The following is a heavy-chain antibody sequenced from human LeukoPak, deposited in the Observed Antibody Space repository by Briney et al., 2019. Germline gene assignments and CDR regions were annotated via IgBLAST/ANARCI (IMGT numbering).Heavy chain of an antibody. J-gene: IGHJ4*02. CDR1: GGSISSGGYY. CDR2: IYYSGST. D-gene: IGHD4-23*01. Sequence: SQTLSLTCTVAGGSISSGGYYWSWIRHHPGKGLEWIGYIYYSGSTYYNPSLKSRVTISVDTSKNQFSLKLSSVTAAGTAVYYCARQDYGGNSYFDYWGQGTLVTVSS. CDR3: ARQDYGGNSYFDY. V-gene: IGHV4-31*03.